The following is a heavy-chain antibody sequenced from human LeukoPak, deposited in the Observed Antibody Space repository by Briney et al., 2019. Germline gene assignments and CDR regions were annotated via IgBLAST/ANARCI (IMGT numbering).Heavy chain of an antibody. V-gene: IGHV4-39*01. Sequence: PSETLSLTCTVSGDFISTTSYYWGWIRQPPGKGLEWIGSVYFNGNIYHSPSLKSRVTISIDRSKNQLSLMVSSMTAADTAVYYCARHSSNYDSSGSAEYFQHWGQGTLVTVSS. J-gene: IGHJ1*01. D-gene: IGHD3-22*01. CDR2: VYFNGNI. CDR3: ARHSSNYDSSGSAEYFQH. CDR1: GDFISTTSYY.